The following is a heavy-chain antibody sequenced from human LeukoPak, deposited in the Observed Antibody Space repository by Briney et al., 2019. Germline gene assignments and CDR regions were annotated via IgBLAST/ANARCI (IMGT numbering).Heavy chain of an antibody. J-gene: IGHJ4*02. D-gene: IGHD3-10*01. V-gene: IGHV3-7*05. CDR3: ARLELLSTWYIAY. CDR1: GFTFSSYW. CDR2: IQQDGTEK. Sequence: QPGGSLRLSCAASGFTFSSYWMTWVRQAPGKGLEWVANIQQDGTEKYYVDSVKGRFTISRDNAKNSLYLQVNSLRAEDSALYYCARLELLSTWYIAYWGPGTLVTVSS.